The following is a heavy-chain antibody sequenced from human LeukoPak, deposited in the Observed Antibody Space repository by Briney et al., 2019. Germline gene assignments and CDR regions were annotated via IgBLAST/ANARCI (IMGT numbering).Heavy chain of an antibody. Sequence: GGSLRLSCAASGFTFSSYGMHWVRQAPGKGLEWVAVISYDGSNKYYADSVKGRFTISRDNSKNTLYLQMNSLRAEDTAVYYCAKDYHRIAAAGLLGMDVWGQGTTVTVSS. CDR3: AKDYHRIAAAGLLGMDV. CDR1: GFTFSSYG. V-gene: IGHV3-30*18. J-gene: IGHJ6*02. D-gene: IGHD6-13*01. CDR2: ISYDGSNK.